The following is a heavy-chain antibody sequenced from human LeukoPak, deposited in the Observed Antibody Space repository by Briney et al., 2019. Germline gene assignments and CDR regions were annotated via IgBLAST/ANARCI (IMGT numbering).Heavy chain of an antibody. CDR2: ISGSGGST. J-gene: IGHJ4*02. D-gene: IGHD2/OR15-2a*01. Sequence: GGSLRLSCAASGFTFSSYAMSWVRQAPGKGLEWVSAISGSGGSTYYADSVKGRYTISRDNSKNTLYLQMNSLRAEDTAVYYCANNREYDSTDYWGQGALVTVSS. CDR3: ANNREYDSTDY. V-gene: IGHV3-23*01. CDR1: GFTFSSYA.